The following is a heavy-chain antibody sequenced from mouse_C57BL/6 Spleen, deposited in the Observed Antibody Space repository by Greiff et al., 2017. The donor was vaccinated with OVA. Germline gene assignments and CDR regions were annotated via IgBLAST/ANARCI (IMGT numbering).Heavy chain of an antibody. D-gene: IGHD2-2*01. CDR1: GYTFTSYW. V-gene: IGHV1-53*01. J-gene: IGHJ3*01. Sequence: QVQLQQPGTELVKPGASVKLSCKASGYTFTSYWMHWVKQRPGQGLEWIGNINPSNGGTNYNEKFKSTATLTVAKSSSTAYMQLSSLTSEDSAVYYCARSYVYDRGAWFAYWGQGTLVTVSA. CDR3: ARSYVYDRGAWFAY. CDR2: INPSNGGT.